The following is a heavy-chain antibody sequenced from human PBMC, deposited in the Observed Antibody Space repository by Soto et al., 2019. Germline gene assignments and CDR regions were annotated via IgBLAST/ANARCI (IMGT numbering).Heavy chain of an antibody. J-gene: IGHJ6*02. CDR3: ARLNLGYYYGMDV. CDR1: GFTFSSYG. D-gene: IGHD3-16*01. V-gene: IGHV3-33*01. CDR2: IWYDGSNK. Sequence: VGSLRLSCAASGFTFSSYGMHWVRQAPGKGLEWVAVIWYDGSNKYYADSVKGRFTISRDNSKNTLYLQMNSLRAEDTAVYYCARLNLGYYYGMDVWGQGTTVTVYS.